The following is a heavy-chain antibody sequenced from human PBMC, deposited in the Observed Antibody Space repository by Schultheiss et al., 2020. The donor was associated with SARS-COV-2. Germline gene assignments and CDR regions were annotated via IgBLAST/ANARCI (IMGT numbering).Heavy chain of an antibody. CDR2: ISSSGSTI. CDR1: GFTFSSYS. V-gene: IGHV3-48*04. CDR3: ATVYYYDSSGYGIDY. J-gene: IGHJ4*02. D-gene: IGHD3-22*01. Sequence: GGSLRLSCAASGFTFSSYSMNWVRQAPGKGLEWVSYISSSGSTIYYADSVKGRFTISRDNAKNSLYLQMNSLRAEDTAVYYCATVYYYDSSGYGIDYWGQGTLVTVSS.